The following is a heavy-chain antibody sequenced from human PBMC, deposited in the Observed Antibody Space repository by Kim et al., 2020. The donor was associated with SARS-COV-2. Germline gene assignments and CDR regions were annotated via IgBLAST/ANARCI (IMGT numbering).Heavy chain of an antibody. V-gene: IGHV1-46*01. Sequence: ASVKVSCKASGYTFTSYYMHWVRQAPGQGLEWMGIINPSGGSTSYAQKFQGRVTMTRDTSTSTVYMELSSLRSEDTAVYYCARDGPQWLVYYYYYGMDVWGQGTTVTVSS. CDR2: INPSGGST. CDR3: ARDGPQWLVYYYYYGMDV. CDR1: GYTFTSYY. D-gene: IGHD6-19*01. J-gene: IGHJ6*02.